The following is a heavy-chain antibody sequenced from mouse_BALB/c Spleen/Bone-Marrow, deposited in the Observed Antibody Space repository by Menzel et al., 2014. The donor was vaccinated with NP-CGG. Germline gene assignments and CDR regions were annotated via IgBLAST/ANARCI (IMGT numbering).Heavy chain of an antibody. CDR2: IDPSDSYT. CDR1: GYTFTSYW. J-gene: IGHJ2*01. V-gene: IGHV1-69*02. Sequence: VQLVESGAELVKPGASVKLSCKASGYTFTSYWMHWVKRRPGQGLEWIGEIDPSDSYTNYNQKFKGKATLTVDKSSSTAYMQLSSLTSEDSAVYYCAITTVVATGDYWGQGTTLTVSS. CDR3: AITTVVATGDY. D-gene: IGHD1-1*01.